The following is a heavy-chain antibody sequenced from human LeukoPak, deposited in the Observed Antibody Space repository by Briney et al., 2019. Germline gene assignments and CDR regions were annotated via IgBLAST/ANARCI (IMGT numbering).Heavy chain of an antibody. CDR3: VRTPSGRSPGINWFDP. V-gene: IGHV4-59*08. J-gene: IGHJ5*02. CDR2: IYYSGST. CDR1: GGSISSYY. D-gene: IGHD6-25*01. Sequence: PSETLSLTCTVSGGSISSYYWSWLRQPPGKGLEWIGYIYYSGSTNYNPSLKSRVTISVDTSKNQFSLKLSSVTAADTAVYYCVRTPSGRSPGINWFDPWGQGTLVTVSS.